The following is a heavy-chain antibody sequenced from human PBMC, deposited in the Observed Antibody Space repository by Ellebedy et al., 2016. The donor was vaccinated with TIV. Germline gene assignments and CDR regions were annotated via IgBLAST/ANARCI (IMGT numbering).Heavy chain of an antibody. CDR2: IIPIFGTA. V-gene: IGHV1-69*13. J-gene: IGHJ5*02. CDR1: GNTFINYA. D-gene: IGHD2-2*01. CDR3: ARGRSRRNWFDP. Sequence: SVKVSXXASGNTFINYAVHWVRQAPGQGLEWMGGIIPIFGTANYAQKFQGRVTITADESTSTAYMELSSLRSEDTAVYYCARGRSRRNWFDPWGQGTLVTVSS.